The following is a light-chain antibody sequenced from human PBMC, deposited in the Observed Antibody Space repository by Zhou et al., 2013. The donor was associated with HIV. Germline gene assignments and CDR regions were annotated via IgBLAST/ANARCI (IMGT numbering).Light chain of an antibody. CDR3: QQYNSFSVT. Sequence: DIQMTQSPSSLSASVGDRVVITCRASQNINIWLAWYQQKPGKAPKLLIYKASSLESGVPSRFSGSGSGTEFTLTISSLQPDDFATYYCQQYNSFSVTFGQGTKVEIK. CDR2: KAS. CDR1: QNINIW. J-gene: IGKJ1*01. V-gene: IGKV1-5*03.